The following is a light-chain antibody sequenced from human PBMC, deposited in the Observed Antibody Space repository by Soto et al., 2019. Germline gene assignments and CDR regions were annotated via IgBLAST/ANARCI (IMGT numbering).Light chain of an antibody. J-gene: IGLJ2*01. V-gene: IGLV2-8*01. CDR2: DVT. Sequence: QSVLTQPPSASGSPGQSVTISCTGTSGDVGGYNYVSWYQQHPDKAPKLIIYDVTKRPSGVPDRFSGSKSGNTASLTVSGLQVEDEADYYCSSYAASNTLLFGGGTKLTVL. CDR1: SGDVGGYNY. CDR3: SSYAASNTLL.